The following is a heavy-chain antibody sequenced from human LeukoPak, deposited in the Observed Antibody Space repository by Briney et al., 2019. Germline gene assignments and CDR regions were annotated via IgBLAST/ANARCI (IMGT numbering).Heavy chain of an antibody. CDR3: AGDRRGEKSQYNCFDP. V-gene: IGHV3-7*01. CDR2: IKEDGSEQ. CDR1: GFTFSSYW. D-gene: IGHD3-10*01. J-gene: IGHJ5*02. Sequence: GGSLRLSCTASGFTFSSYWMNWVRQAPGKGLEWVANIKEDGSEQYYVDSVKGRFTISRDNAKNSLHLQMNSLRAEDTAVYFCAGDRRGEKSQYNCFDPWGQGTLVTVSS.